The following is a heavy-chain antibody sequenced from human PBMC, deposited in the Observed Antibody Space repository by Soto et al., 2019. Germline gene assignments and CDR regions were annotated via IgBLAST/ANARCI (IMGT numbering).Heavy chain of an antibody. CDR1: GFTFDDYA. J-gene: IGHJ6*02. V-gene: IGHV3-9*01. CDR3: AKDPDYYYGMDV. Sequence: EVQLVESGGGLVQPGRSLRLSCAASGFTFDDYAMHWVRQAPGKGLEWVSGISWNSGSIGYADSVKGRFTISRDNAKNSLYLQMNSLRAEDTALYYCAKDPDYYYGMDVWGQGTTVTVSS. CDR2: ISWNSGSI.